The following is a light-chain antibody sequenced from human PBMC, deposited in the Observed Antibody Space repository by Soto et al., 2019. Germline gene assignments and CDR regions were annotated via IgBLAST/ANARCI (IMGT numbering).Light chain of an antibody. Sequence: EIVLTQAPATLSLSPGERATLSCRASQSVRTSLAWYQQQPGQAPRLLIYDASNRATGIPARFSGSGSGTDFTLTISSLHPKDFAVYYCQQRSKLPGTFGQWSKVEIK. CDR2: DAS. V-gene: IGKV3-11*01. CDR1: QSVRTS. CDR3: QQRSKLPGT. J-gene: IGKJ1*01.